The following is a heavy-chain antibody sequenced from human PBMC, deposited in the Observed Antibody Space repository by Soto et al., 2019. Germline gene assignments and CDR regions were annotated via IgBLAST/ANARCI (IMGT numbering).Heavy chain of an antibody. CDR1: GFTFSSYA. CDR2: ISYDGSNK. D-gene: IGHD3-3*01. V-gene: IGHV3-30-3*01. CDR3: ARGSEWLPYYYYGMDV. J-gene: IGHJ6*02. Sequence: QVQLVESGGGVVQPGRSLRLSCAASGFTFSSYAMHWVRQAPGKGLEWVAVISYDGSNKYYADSVKGRFTISRDNSKNTLYLQMNSLRAEDTAVYYCARGSEWLPYYYYGMDVWGQGTTVIVSS.